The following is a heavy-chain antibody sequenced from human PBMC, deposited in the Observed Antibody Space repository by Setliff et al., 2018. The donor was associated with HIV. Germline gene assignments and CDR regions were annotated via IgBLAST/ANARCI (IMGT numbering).Heavy chain of an antibody. D-gene: IGHD2-15*01. CDR2: INHSGST. J-gene: IGHJ4*02. Sequence: SETLSLTCAVYGGFFSGYYWSWIRQPPGKGLEWIGEINHSGSTNYNPSLKSRVTISLDTSKNQFSLKLSSMTAADTAVYYCARDAGGSVGNYYFDYWGQGTLVTVSS. CDR1: GGFFSGYY. V-gene: IGHV4-34*01. CDR3: ARDAGGSVGNYYFDY.